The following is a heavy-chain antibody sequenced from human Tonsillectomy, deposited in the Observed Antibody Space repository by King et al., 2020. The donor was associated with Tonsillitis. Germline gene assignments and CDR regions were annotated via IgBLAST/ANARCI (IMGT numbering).Heavy chain of an antibody. D-gene: IGHD6-19*01. J-gene: IGHJ4*02. CDR1: GFPFRSYG. CDR3: ARERLYNSGWGIDY. Sequence: VQLVESGGGVVQPGRSLTLSCAASGFPFRSYGMHWVRQAPGKGLEWVAVISYDGRNKYADSVKGRFTISRDNSKNTLYLQMINLRAEDTAVYYCARERLYNSGWGIDYWGQGTLVTVSS. V-gene: IGHV3-33*05. CDR2: ISYDGRNK.